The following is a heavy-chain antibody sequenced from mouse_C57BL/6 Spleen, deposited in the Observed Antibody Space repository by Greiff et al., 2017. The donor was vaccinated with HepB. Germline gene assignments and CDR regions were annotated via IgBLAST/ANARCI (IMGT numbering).Heavy chain of an antibody. Sequence: EVKLMESGGGLVQPGASLRLSCAASGFTFTDYYMSWVRQPLGKAPVWLALIRNKANGYTTEYTASVKGRFTISRDNSQNILYLQMNTLRAEDSATYYCVRGGDYLEFAYWGQGTLVTVSA. CDR2: IRNKANGYTT. V-gene: IGHV7-4*01. CDR1: GFTFTDYY. D-gene: IGHD2-4*01. CDR3: VRGGDYLEFAY. J-gene: IGHJ3*01.